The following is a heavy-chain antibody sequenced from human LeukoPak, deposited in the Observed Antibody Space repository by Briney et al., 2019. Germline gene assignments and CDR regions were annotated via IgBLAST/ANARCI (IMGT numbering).Heavy chain of an antibody. Sequence: GGSLRLSCAASGFTFSSYWMSWVRQAPGKGLEWVANIKQDGSEKYYVDSVKGRFTISRDNAKNSLYLQMNSLRAEDTAVYYCARGGSSSSGAFDIWGQGTMVTVSS. J-gene: IGHJ3*02. CDR3: ARGGSSSSGAFDI. D-gene: IGHD6-6*01. V-gene: IGHV3-7*01. CDR2: IKQDGSEK. CDR1: GFTFSSYW.